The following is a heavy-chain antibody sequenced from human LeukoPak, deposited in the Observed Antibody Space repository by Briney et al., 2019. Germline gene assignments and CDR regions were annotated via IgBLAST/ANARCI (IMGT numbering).Heavy chain of an antibody. CDR3: ARARSKLLPNWFDP. J-gene: IGHJ5*02. CDR2: MNPNSGNT. V-gene: IGHV1-8*01. Sequence: ASVKVSCKASGYTFTSYDINWVRQATGQGLEWMGWMNPNSGNTGYAQKFQGRVTMTRNTSISTAYMELSSLRSEDTAVYYCARARSKLLPNWFDPWGQGTLVTVSS. D-gene: IGHD3-10*01. CDR1: GYTFTSYD.